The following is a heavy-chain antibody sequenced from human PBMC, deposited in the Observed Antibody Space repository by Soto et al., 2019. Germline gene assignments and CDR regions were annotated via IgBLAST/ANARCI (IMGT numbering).Heavy chain of an antibody. CDR2: FSYGGGT. Sequence: SETLSLTCTVSGGSISDYYWSWIRQPPGKGLEWIGYFSYGGGTNNSPSLKSRATISGDTFKNQFSLNLSSVTAADTAVYYCARPVLPPPAPFAYGGRGTLVPVSS. V-gene: IGHV4-59*12. CDR1: GGSISDYY. D-gene: IGHD2-2*01. J-gene: IGHJ4*02. CDR3: ARPVLPPPAPFAY.